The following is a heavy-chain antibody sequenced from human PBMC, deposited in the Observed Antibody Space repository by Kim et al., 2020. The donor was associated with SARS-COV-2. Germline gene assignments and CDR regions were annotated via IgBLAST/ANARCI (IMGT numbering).Heavy chain of an antibody. J-gene: IGHJ6*01. CDR1: GITFSSTA. CDR3: ATVPNTSGYYRGTGLDV. Sequence: SVKVSCKASGITFSSTAVQWVRQARGQRLEWIGWIVVGSGDTNYAQKFQERGTITRDMSTSTVYMELSSLRSEDTAVYYCATVPNTSGYYRGTGLDVWG. V-gene: IGHV1-58*01. CDR2: IVVGSGDT. D-gene: IGHD5-18*01.